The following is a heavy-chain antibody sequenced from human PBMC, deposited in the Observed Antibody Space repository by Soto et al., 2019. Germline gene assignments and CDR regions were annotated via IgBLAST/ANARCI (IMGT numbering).Heavy chain of an antibody. J-gene: IGHJ5*02. V-gene: IGHV1-3*01. D-gene: IGHD4-17*01. CDR2: INAGNGNT. Sequence: VRQAPGQRLEWMGWINAGNGNTKYSQKFQGRVTITRDTSASTAYMELSSLRSEDTAVYYCARGDSPGVSWFDPWGQGTLVTVSS. CDR3: ARGDSPGVSWFDP.